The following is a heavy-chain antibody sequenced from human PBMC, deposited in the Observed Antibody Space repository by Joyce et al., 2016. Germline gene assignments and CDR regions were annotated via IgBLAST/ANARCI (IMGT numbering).Heavy chain of an antibody. D-gene: IGHD7-27*01. CDR2: MTPNSGNT. V-gene: IGHV1-8*01. CDR3: ARNKYGTGDFDF. CDR1: GYTFTNFD. Sequence: QVQLVQSGAEVKKPGASVKVSCKASGYTFTNFDINWVRQAPGQGLEWLGWMTPNSGNTGYAQNFQGGVTMTRDTSISTAYMELSSLRSEDTAVYFCARNKYGTGDFDFWGQGTPVTVSS. J-gene: IGHJ4*02.